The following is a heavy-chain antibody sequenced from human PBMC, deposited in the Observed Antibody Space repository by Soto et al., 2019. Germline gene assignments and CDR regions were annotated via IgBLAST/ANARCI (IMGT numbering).Heavy chain of an antibody. V-gene: IGHV3-23*01. CDR1: GFTLSSCA. CDR2: ISGSGGST. CDR3: ANGGIAARYYYYYGMDV. Sequence: PGGSLRLSCAAAGFTLSSCAMSWVRQAPGKGLEWVSAISGSGGSTYYADSVKGRFTVSRDNSKNTLCLQMNSLRAEDTAVYYCANGGIAARYYYYYGMDVWGQGTTVTVSS. J-gene: IGHJ6*02. D-gene: IGHD6-6*01.